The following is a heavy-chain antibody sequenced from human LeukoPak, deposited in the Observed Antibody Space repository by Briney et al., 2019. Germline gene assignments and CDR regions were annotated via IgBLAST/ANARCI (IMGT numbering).Heavy chain of an antibody. Sequence: ASVKVSCKASGYTFTDYYIHWVRQAPGQGLEWMTYIDPNSGGPHYAQKFQGRVTMTTDTSISTAYMELRSLRSDDTAVYYCAREQTGYCSSTSCYGAKYYYMDVWGKGTTVTVSS. CDR1: GYTFTDYY. D-gene: IGHD2-2*01. CDR3: AREQTGYCSSTSCYGAKYYYMDV. J-gene: IGHJ6*03. CDR2: IDPNSGGP. V-gene: IGHV1-2*02.